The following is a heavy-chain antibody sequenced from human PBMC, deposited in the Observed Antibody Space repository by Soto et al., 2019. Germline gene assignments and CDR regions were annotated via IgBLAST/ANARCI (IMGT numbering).Heavy chain of an antibody. Sequence: EVQLVESGGGLIQPGGSLRLSCAVSGFTVSNNYMSWVRQAPGKGLEGVSVIYSGGYTAYGDSVKGRFTISRDNSKNTLYSQKKSLGPGDAAVFYCAPDPGGGGYWGQGTLVTVSS. CDR2: IYSGGYT. CDR1: GFTVSNNY. V-gene: IGHV3-53*01. J-gene: IGHJ4*02. CDR3: APDPGGGGY. D-gene: IGHD3-10*01.